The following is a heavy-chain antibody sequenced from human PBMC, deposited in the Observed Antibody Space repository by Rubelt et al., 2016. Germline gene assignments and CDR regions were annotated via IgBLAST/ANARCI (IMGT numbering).Heavy chain of an antibody. J-gene: IGHJ4*02. CDR3: AGASQSKMGAYDYIFDR. CDR1: GGSIYDNY. CDR2: IYYGGST. V-gene: IGHV4-59*01. Sequence: QVQLQESGPGLVKPSETLSLTCTVSGGSIYDNYWTWIRQPPGKGLEWIGYIYYGGSTTYNPSLKSRDAISVATSKRQVPRQMTSVTAAETAVKYSAGASQSKMGAYDYIFDRWGLGTLVTVSP. D-gene: IGHD5-12*01.